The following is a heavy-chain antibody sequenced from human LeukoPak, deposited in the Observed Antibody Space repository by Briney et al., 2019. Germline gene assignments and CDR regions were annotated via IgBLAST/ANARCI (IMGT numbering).Heavy chain of an antibody. V-gene: IGHV1-46*01. CDR1: GYTFTSYY. D-gene: IGHD2-2*01. CDR2: INPSGGST. Sequence: ASVKVSCKASGYTFTSYYMHWVRQAPAQGLERMGIINPSGGSTSYAQKFQGRVTMTRDTSTSTVYMELSSLRSEDTAVYYCARETGKPQLSHDAFDIWGQGTIVTVSS. CDR3: ARETGKPQLSHDAFDI. J-gene: IGHJ3*02.